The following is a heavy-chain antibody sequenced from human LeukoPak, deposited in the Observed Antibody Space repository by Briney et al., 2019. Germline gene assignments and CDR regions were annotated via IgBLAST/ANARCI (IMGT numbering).Heavy chain of an antibody. Sequence: GGSLRLSCAASGFTFSSYAMSWVRQAPGKGLEWVSAISGSDGSTYYADSVKGRFTISRDNAKNSLYLQMNSLRAEDTAVYYCARDEETVTVTTLDYWGQGTLVTVSS. CDR2: ISGSDGST. V-gene: IGHV3-23*01. CDR3: ARDEETVTVTTLDY. J-gene: IGHJ4*02. D-gene: IGHD4-17*01. CDR1: GFTFSSYA.